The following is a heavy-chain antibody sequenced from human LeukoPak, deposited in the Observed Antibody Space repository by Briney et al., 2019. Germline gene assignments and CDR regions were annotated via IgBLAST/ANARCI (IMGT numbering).Heavy chain of an antibody. V-gene: IGHV3-23*01. D-gene: IGHD1-26*01. CDR2: ISGGDVST. J-gene: IGHJ4*02. Sequence: GGSLRLSCAASGFTFSHSAMSWVRQAPGKGLEWVSNISGGDVSTYYADSVKGRFTISRDNSKNSLYLQMNSLRAEDMALYYCAKASGWELYPPFDYWGQGTLVTVSS. CDR1: GFTFSHSA. CDR3: AKASGWELYPPFDY.